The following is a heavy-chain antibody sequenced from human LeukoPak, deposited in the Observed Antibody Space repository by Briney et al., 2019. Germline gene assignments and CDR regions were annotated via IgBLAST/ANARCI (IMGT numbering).Heavy chain of an antibody. CDR1: GGSVSRSSYY. CDR3: ARVDCSSSSCYPDY. J-gene: IGHJ4*02. V-gene: IGHV4-39*07. Sequence: PSETLSLTCTVSGGSVSRSSYYWGWIRQPPGKGLEWIGSIYYSGSTYYNPSLKSRVTISVDTSKNQFSLKLSSVTAADTAVYYCARVDCSSSSCYPDYWGQGSLVTVSS. D-gene: IGHD2-2*01. CDR2: IYYSGST.